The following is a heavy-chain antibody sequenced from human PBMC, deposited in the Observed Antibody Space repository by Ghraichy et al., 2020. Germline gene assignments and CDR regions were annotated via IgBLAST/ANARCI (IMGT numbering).Heavy chain of an antibody. CDR1: GGSISSYY. CDR2: IYYSGST. D-gene: IGHD3-10*01. V-gene: IGHV4-59*08. J-gene: IGHJ6*02. Sequence: SETLSLTCTVSGGSISSYYWSWIRQPPGKGLEWIGYIYYSGSTNYNPSLKSRVTISVDTSKNQFSLKLSSVTAADTAVYYCARGGDYGSGSYTKSNGMDVSGQGTTVTVSS. CDR3: ARGGDYGSGSYTKSNGMDV.